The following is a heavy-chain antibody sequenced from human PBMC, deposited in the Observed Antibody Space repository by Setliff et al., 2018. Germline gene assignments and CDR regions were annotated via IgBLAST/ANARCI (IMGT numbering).Heavy chain of an antibody. CDR1: GYTFTGYY. D-gene: IGHD3-3*01. V-gene: IGHV1-2*04. J-gene: IGHJ4*02. Sequence: GPSVKVSCKASGYTFTGYYMHWVRQAPGQGLEWMGWTNPNSGGTNYAQKFQGWVTMTRDTSISTAYMELSRLRSDDTAVYYCARGRDFWSGYLVYWGQGTLVTVSS. CDR3: ARGRDFWSGYLVY. CDR2: TNPNSGGT.